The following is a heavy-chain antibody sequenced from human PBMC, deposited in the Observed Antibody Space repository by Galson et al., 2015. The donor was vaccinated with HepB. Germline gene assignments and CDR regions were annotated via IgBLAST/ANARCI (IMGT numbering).Heavy chain of an antibody. CDR3: ASSGSLGYCSSTSCYHLGPYYYYGMDV. V-gene: IGHV1-69*06. CDR2: IIPIFGTA. Sequence: SVKVSCKASGGTFSSYAISWVRQAPGQGLEWMGGIIPIFGTANYAQKFQGRVTITADKSTSTAYMELSSLRSEDTAVYYCASSGSLGYCSSTSCYHLGPYYYYGMDVWGQGTTVTVSS. CDR1: GGTFSSYA. J-gene: IGHJ6*02. D-gene: IGHD2-2*01.